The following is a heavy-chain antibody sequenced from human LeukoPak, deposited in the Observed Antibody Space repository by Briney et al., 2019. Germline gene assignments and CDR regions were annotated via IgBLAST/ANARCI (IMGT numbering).Heavy chain of an antibody. J-gene: IGHJ4*02. CDR1: GFTFDDYA. V-gene: IGHV3-23*01. Sequence: GGSLRLSCAASGFTFDDYAMHWVRQAPGKGLEWVSVISSSGGSTYYADSVKGRFTTSRDNSKNTLYLQMNSLRADDTAVYYCAKGDSSAYSPMDYWGQGTLVTVSS. D-gene: IGHD3-22*01. CDR3: AKGDSSAYSPMDY. CDR2: ISSSGGST.